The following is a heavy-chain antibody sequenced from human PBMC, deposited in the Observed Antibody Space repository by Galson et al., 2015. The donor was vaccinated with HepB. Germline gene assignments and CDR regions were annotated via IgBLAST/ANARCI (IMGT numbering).Heavy chain of an antibody. V-gene: IGHV1-18*01. CDR1: GYTFSRFS. CDR3: ARGGLATIGGPTFDY. CDR2: ISGYAVNV. J-gene: IGHJ4*02. D-gene: IGHD5-24*01. Sequence: SVKVSCKASGYTFSRFSISWLRQAPGQGLEWMAWISGYAVNVRYAQTFQGRLTITTDTSTNTVHLDLRSLRSDDSAVYYCARGGLATIGGPTFDYWGQGTLVTVSS.